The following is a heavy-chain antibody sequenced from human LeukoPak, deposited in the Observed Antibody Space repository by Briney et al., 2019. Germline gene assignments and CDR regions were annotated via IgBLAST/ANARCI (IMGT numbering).Heavy chain of an antibody. V-gene: IGHV4-59*12. J-gene: IGHJ4*02. CDR2: IYYSGST. D-gene: IGHD1-26*01. CDR1: GGSISSYY. CDR3: ARDAGGSYALGGHFDY. Sequence: SETLSLTCTVSGGSISSYYWSWIRQPPGKGLEWIGYIYYSGSTNYNPSLKSRVTISVDTSKNQFSLKLSSVTAADTAVYYCARDAGGSYALGGHFDYWGQGTLVTVSS.